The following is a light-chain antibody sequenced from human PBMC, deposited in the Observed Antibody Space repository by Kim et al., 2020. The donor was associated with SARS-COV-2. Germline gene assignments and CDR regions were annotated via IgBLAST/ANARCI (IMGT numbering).Light chain of an antibody. Sequence: SYELTQPPSVSVSPGQTASITCPGDKLGDKYACWYQQKPGQSPVLVIYQDSKRPSGIPERFSGSNSGNTATLTFSGTQAMDEADYYCQAWDSSTAWVFGGGTQLTVL. CDR3: QAWDSSTAWV. J-gene: IGLJ3*02. CDR2: QDS. V-gene: IGLV3-1*01. CDR1: KLGDKY.